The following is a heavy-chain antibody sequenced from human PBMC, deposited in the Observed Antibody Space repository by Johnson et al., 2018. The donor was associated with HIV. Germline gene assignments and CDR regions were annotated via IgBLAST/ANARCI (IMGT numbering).Heavy chain of an antibody. V-gene: IGHV3-15*01. J-gene: IGHJ3*02. CDR1: GFTFSNAW. CDR2: IKSKTDGGTT. Sequence: VQLVESGGGLVKPGGSLRLSCAASGFTFSNAWMSWVRQAPGKGLEWVGRIKSKTDGGTTDYAAPVKGRFTISRDDSKNTLYLQMNSLRAGDTAVYYCARVTNDAFDIWGQGTMVTVSS. CDR3: ARVTNDAFDI.